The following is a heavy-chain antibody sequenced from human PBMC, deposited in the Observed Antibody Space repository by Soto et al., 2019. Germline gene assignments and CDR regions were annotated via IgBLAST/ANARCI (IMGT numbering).Heavy chain of an antibody. CDR3: AHILNFDQYDWFVP. V-gene: IGHV2-5*02. CDR1: GFSLTTRGVG. J-gene: IGHJ5*02. CDR2: IYWDDDK. D-gene: IGHD3-9*01. Sequence: TLKESGTTLVKPTQTITLTCTFSGFSLTTRGVGVGWILQPPGKALECLALIYWDDDKRYSPYLQSRLSITKDTSKNQVVLTMTNVDPVDTATYYCAHILNFDQYDWFVPLGQGTLVSVSS.